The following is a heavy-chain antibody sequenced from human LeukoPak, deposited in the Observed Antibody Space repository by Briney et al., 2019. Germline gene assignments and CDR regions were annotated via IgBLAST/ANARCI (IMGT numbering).Heavy chain of an antibody. V-gene: IGHV5-51*01. J-gene: IGHJ6*03. D-gene: IGHD2-2*01. CDR1: GFSFTNYW. Sequence: GASLLISCKGSGFSFTNYWIAWVRQLPGKGLEWLGIIYPSDSDTRYSPSFQDQVTISADKSINTAYLQWSSLKASDTAMYYCARLGVVVPSANYYYYMDVWGKGTPVTVSS. CDR2: IYPSDSDT. CDR3: ARLGVVVPSANYYYYMDV.